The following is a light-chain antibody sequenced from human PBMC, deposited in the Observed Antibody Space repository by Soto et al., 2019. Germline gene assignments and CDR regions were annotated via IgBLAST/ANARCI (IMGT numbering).Light chain of an antibody. Sequence: DIQLTQSPSFLSASVGDRVTITCRASQGISGYLAWYQQKPGKAPKLLIYAASTLQSGVPSRFSGSGSGTEFTRTISSLQPEDFATYYCQQLNSYSSTFGQGTRLESK. CDR3: QQLNSYSST. CDR2: AAS. V-gene: IGKV1-9*01. J-gene: IGKJ5*01. CDR1: QGISGY.